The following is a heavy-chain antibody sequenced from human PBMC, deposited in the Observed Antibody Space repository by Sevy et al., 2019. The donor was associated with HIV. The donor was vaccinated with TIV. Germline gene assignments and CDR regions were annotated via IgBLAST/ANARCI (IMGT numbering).Heavy chain of an antibody. CDR3: ARDRADIVVVPAAMYGSYYYYGMDV. D-gene: IGHD2-2*01. CDR1: GFTFSSYS. CDR2: ISSSSSYI. J-gene: IGHJ6*02. Sequence: GGSLRLSCAASGFTFSSYSMNWVRQAPGKGLEWVSSISSSSSYIYYADSVKGRFTISRVNAKNSLYLQMNSLRAEDTAVYYCARDRADIVVVPAAMYGSYYYYGMDVWGQGTTVTVSS. V-gene: IGHV3-21*01.